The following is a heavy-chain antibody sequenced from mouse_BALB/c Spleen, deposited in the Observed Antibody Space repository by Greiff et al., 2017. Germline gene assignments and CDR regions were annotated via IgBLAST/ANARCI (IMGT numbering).Heavy chain of an antibody. J-gene: IGHJ4*01. CDR1: GYTFTSYW. CDR2: IYPSDSYT. V-gene: IGHV1-69*02. CDR3: TRRTEAMDY. Sequence: QVQLQQSGAELVRPGASVKLSCKASGYTFTSYWINWVKQRPGQGLEWIGNIYPSDSYTNYNQKFKDKATLTVDKSSSTAYMQLSSPTSEDSAVYYCTRRTEAMDYWGQGTSVTVSS.